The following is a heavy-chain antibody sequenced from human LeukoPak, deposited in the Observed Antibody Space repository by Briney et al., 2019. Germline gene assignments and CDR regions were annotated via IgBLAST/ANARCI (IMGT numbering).Heavy chain of an antibody. CDR3: ARDAYYDSSGSGS. D-gene: IGHD3-22*01. J-gene: IGHJ5*02. CDR1: GYSISSGYY. Sequence: SETLSLTCTVSGYSISSGYYWGWIRQPPGKGLEWIGSIYHSGSTYYNPSLKSRVTISVDTSKNQFFLKLSSVTAADTAVYYCARDAYYDSSGSGSWGQGTLVTVSS. V-gene: IGHV4-38-2*02. CDR2: IYHSGST.